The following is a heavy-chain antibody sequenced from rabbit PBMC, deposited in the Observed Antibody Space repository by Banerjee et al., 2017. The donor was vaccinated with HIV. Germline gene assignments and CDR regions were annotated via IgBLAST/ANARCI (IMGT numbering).Heavy chain of an antibody. Sequence: QEQLEESGGDLVKPEGSLTLTCTASGFSFSSNWICWVRQAPGKGLEWIACIDTSDGDTDYANWPKGRFTISKASSTTVTLKMTSLTAADTATYFCARDAGYAGSNLWGPGTLVTVS. V-gene: IGHV1S45*01. D-gene: IGHD4-2*01. CDR1: GFSFSSNW. CDR3: ARDAGYAGSNL. J-gene: IGHJ4*01. CDR2: IDTSDGDT.